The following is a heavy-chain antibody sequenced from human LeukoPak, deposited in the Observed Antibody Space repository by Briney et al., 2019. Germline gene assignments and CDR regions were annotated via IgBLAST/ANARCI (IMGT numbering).Heavy chain of an antibody. V-gene: IGHV1-8*01. Sequence: ASVKVSCKASGYTFTSYDINWVRQATGQGLEWMGWMNPNSGNTGYAQKFQGRVTMTRNTSISTAYMELSSLRSEDTAVYYCARSPYQRGYRTDYWGQGTLVTVSS. J-gene: IGHJ4*02. CDR1: GYTFTSYD. CDR2: MNPNSGNT. D-gene: IGHD6-13*01. CDR3: ARSPYQRGYRTDY.